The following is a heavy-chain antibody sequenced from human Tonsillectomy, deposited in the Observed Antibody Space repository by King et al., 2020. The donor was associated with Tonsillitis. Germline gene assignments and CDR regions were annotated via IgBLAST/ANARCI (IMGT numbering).Heavy chain of an antibody. CDR2: ISYDGSNK. CDR3: ARDPQVVAEAEFDY. CDR1: GFTFSSYA. D-gene: IGHD2-15*01. V-gene: IGHV3-30*04. J-gene: IGHJ4*02. Sequence: VQLVESGGGVVQPGRSLRLSCVASGFTFSSYAFHWVRQAPGKGLKWVAVISYDGSNKYYADSVTGRFTISRDNSKNTLYLQMNSLRAEDTAVYYCARDPQVVAEAEFDYWAQGPLVTVSS.